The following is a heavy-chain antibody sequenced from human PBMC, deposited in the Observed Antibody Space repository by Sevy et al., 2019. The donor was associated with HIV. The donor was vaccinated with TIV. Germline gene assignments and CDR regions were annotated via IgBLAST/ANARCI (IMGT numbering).Heavy chain of an antibody. CDR3: ARGGNLNWVPFDC. J-gene: IGHJ4*02. V-gene: IGHV1-18*01. CDR1: GYSFTTYG. D-gene: IGHD7-27*01. CDR2: ISPYSGNT. Sequence: ASVKVSCKASGYSFTTYGISWVRQAPGQGLEWMGWISPYSGNTDFVRKFQGRITMTTETSTSTAYMELRSLTSDDTAVYYCARGGNLNWVPFDCWGQGTLVTVSS.